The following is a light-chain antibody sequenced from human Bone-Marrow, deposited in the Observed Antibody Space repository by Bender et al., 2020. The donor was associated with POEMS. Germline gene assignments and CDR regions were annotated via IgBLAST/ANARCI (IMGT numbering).Light chain of an antibody. J-gene: IGLJ1*01. V-gene: IGLV2-14*03. CDR3: SSYRSDTTRV. CDR2: DTS. CDR1: SNDVGGYKY. Sequence: QSALTQPRSVSGSPGQSVTLSCTGTSNDVGGYKYVSWYQQHPGKAPKLMIYDTSQRPSGISNRFSGSKSGNTASLTISGLRPEDEADYYCSSYRSDTTRVIGTGTKVTVL.